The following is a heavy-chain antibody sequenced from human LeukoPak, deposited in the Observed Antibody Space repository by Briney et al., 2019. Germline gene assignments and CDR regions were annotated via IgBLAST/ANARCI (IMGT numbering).Heavy chain of an antibody. J-gene: IGHJ3*02. CDR1: GGSVSSYY. CDR3: ARGYCSSTSCYGALFAFDI. D-gene: IGHD2-2*01. V-gene: IGHV4-59*08. CDR2: IYYSGSI. Sequence: SETLSLTCAVSGGSVSSYYWSWIRQPPGKGLEWIGYIYYSGSINYNPSLKSRVTISVDTSKNQFSLKLSSVTAADTAVYYCARGYCSSTSCYGALFAFDIWGQGTMVTVSS.